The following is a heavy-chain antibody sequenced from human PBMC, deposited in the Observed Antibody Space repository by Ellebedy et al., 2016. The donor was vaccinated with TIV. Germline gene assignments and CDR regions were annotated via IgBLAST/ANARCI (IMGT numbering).Heavy chain of an antibody. J-gene: IGHJ3*02. CDR1: GFTFSSYA. CDR2: ISYDGSNK. D-gene: IGHD6-19*01. CDR3: ARPPGYSSKAGDFDI. Sequence: GESLKISCAASGFTFSSYAMHWVRQAPGKGLEWVAVISYDGSNKYYADSVKGRFTISRDNSKNTLYLQMNSLRAEDTAVYYCARPPGYSSKAGDFDIWGQGTMVTVSS. V-gene: IGHV3-30-3*01.